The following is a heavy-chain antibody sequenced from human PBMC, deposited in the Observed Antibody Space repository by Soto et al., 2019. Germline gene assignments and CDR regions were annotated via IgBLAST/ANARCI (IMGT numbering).Heavy chain of an antibody. CDR2: IDPSDSYT. Sequence: PGESLKISCKGSGYSFTSYWISWVRQMPGKGLEWMGRIDPSDSYTNHSPSFQGHVTISADKSISTAYLQWSSLKASDTAMYYCARFDWNDRLARFDPCGQGTLVTVYS. CDR1: GYSFTSYW. CDR3: ARFDWNDRLARFDP. V-gene: IGHV5-10-1*01. D-gene: IGHD1-1*01. J-gene: IGHJ5*02.